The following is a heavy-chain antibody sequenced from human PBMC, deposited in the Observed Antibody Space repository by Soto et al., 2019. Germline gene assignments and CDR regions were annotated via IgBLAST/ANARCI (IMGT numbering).Heavy chain of an antibody. CDR2: TSYDGSTK. CDR3: AYGMDV. J-gene: IGHJ6*02. Sequence: GGSLRLSCAASGFTLSNYATHWVRQAPGKGLEWVAVTSYDGSTKYYADSVKGRFTISRDNSKNTLFLQMNSLRVEDTSVYYCAYGMDVWGQGTTVTVSS. CDR1: GFTLSNYA. V-gene: IGHV3-30-3*01.